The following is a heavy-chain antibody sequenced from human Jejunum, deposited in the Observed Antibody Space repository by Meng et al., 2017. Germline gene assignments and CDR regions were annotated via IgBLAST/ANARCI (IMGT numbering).Heavy chain of an antibody. Sequence: GESLKISCAASGFTFSNYEMSWVRQAPGKGLEWVAYISSRGETIYYADSVRGRFTISRDDAKNSLYLQMNILRAEDTALYYCSRGWARSGVAPSDPTLSEFDYWGQGALVTVSS. D-gene: IGHD2/OR15-2a*01. CDR2: ISSRGETI. CDR3: SRGWARSGVAPSDPTLSEFDY. V-gene: IGHV3-48*03. J-gene: IGHJ4*02. CDR1: GFTFSNYE.